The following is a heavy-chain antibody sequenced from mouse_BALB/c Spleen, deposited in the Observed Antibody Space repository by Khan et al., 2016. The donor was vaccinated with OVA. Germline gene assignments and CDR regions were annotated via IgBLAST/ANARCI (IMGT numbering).Heavy chain of an antibody. V-gene: IGHV1S22*01. CDR3: TRGEYDGDY. D-gene: IGHD2-14*01. J-gene: IGHJ2*01. CDR1: GYTFTSYW. CDR2: IYPGSGST. Sequence: LQQPGSELVRPGASVKLSCKASGYTFTSYWMHWVKQRPGQGLEWIGNIYPGSGSTNYDEKFKSKATLTVDTSSSTAYMQLSSLTSEDSAVDYCTRGEYDGDYWGQGTTLTVSS.